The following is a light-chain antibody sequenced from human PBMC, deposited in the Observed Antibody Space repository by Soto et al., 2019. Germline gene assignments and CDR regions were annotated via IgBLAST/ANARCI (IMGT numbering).Light chain of an antibody. V-gene: IGLV2-8*01. CDR3: TSYASGSSHVV. CDR1: SSDVGGYNY. J-gene: IGLJ2*01. CDR2: EVS. Sequence: QSALTQPPSASGSPGQSVTISCTGTSSDVGGYNYVSWYQQHPGKAPKLMIYEVSKRPSGVPDRFSGSKSGNTASLTVSGLQAEDEADYYCTSYASGSSHVVFGGGTKAHRP.